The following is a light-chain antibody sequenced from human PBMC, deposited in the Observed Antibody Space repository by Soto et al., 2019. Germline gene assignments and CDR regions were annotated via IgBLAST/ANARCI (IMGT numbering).Light chain of an antibody. CDR2: AAS. CDR3: QQRYSSPNT. J-gene: IGKJ2*01. CDR1: QSISTY. V-gene: IGKV1-39*01. Sequence: DIQMTQSPSSLSASVGDRVTIRCRASQSISTYLNWYRQKPGKAPELLIYAASSLQSGVPSRFSGSGSGTDFTLTISNLQPEDFSSYYCQQRYSSPNTFGQGTKLEI.